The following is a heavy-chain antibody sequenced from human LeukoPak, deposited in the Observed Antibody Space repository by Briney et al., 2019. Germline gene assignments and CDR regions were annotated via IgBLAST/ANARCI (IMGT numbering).Heavy chain of an antibody. D-gene: IGHD3-3*01. CDR2: IYYSGST. Sequence: PSETLSLTCTVSGGSISSSSYYWGWIRQPPGKGLEWIGSIYYSGSTYYNPSLKSRVTISVDTSKNQFSLKLSSVTAADTAVYYCARTPGFLEWLFPGNYWGQGTLVTVSS. CDR3: ARTPGFLEWLFPGNY. J-gene: IGHJ4*02. V-gene: IGHV4-39*07. CDR1: GGSISSSSYY.